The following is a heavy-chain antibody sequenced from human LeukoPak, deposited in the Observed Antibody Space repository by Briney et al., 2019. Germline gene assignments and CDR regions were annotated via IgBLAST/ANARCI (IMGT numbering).Heavy chain of an antibody. J-gene: IGHJ5*02. CDR3: ARESWEVVPNWFDP. V-gene: IGHV1-69*13. Sequence: SVTVSCKASGGTFSSYAISWVRQAPGQGLEWMGGIIPIFGTANYAQKFQGRVTITADESTSTAYMELSSLRSEDTAVYYCARESWEVVPNWFDPWGQGTLVTVSS. CDR2: IIPIFGTA. D-gene: IGHD2-15*01. CDR1: GGTFSSYA.